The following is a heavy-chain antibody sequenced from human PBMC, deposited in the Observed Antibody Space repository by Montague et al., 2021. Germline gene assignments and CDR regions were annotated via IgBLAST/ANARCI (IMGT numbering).Heavy chain of an antibody. CDR2: VPHGGRT. CDR3: ARERGRYYYMDI. Sequence: SETLSLTCTVSRSLINSDYYWGWIRPPPGKGLEWMGSVPHGGRTYYNPPLKSRVTISVDTSNNHFSLKLSSVTAADTAMHYCARERGRYYYMDIWGKGTTITVSS. CDR1: RSLINSDYY. J-gene: IGHJ6*03. V-gene: IGHV4-38-2*02.